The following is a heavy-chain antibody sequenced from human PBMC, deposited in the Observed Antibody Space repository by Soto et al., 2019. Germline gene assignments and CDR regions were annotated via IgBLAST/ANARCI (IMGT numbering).Heavy chain of an antibody. CDR3: ARAREDSSGWFDH. J-gene: IGHJ5*02. CDR1: GYIFSGNY. V-gene: IGHV1-2*02. CDR2: INAKNGPT. D-gene: IGHD6-19*01. Sequence: QVQLVQSGAEVRKPGASVKVSCKASGYIFSGNYLHWVRRAPGQGLEWMAWINAKNGPTNYAQKFRGRATVTRDTSISTTYLELSGLTSDDTAVYYCARAREDSSGWFDHWGQGTQVTVSP.